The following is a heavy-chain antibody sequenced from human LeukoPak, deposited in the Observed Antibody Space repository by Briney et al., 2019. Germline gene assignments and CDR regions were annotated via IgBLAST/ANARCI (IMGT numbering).Heavy chain of an antibody. V-gene: IGHV3-23*01. CDR3: AIHGIAVAGTEY. CDR1: GFTFSSYA. CDR2: ISGSGGST. J-gene: IGHJ4*02. D-gene: IGHD6-19*01. Sequence: GGSLRLSCAASGFTFSSYAMSWVRQAPGKGLEWVSAISGSGGSTYYADSVKGRFTISRDNPKNTLYLQMNSLRAEDTAVYYCAIHGIAVAGTEYWGQGTLVTVSS.